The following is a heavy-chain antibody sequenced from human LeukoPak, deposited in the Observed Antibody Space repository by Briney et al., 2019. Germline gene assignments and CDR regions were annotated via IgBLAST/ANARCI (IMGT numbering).Heavy chain of an antibody. Sequence: GGSLRLSCAASGFTFSSYSMNWVRQAPGKGLEWVSSISSSSSYIYYADSVKGRFTISRDNAKNSLYLQMNSLRAEDTAVYYCAREYSNYYYMDVWGKGTTVTVSS. CDR2: ISSSSSYI. J-gene: IGHJ6*03. D-gene: IGHD4-11*01. V-gene: IGHV3-21*01. CDR3: AREYSNYYYMDV. CDR1: GFTFSSYS.